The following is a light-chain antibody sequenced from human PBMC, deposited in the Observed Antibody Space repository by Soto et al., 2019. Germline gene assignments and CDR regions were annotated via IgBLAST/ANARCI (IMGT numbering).Light chain of an antibody. CDR1: QSVSSSY. CDR3: QQYGSSPWT. J-gene: IGKJ1*01. CDR2: GAS. V-gene: IGKV3-20*01. Sequence: EIVLTQSPGTLSLSPGERATLSCRASQSVSSSYLAWYQQKPGQAPRLLIYGASSRATGIPDRFSGSGSGTDFTLTISILEPEDFAVYYCQQYGSSPWTFGQGTQVEIK.